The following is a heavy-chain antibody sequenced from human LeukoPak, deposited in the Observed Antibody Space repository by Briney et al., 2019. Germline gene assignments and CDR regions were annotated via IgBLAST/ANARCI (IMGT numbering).Heavy chain of an antibody. Sequence: GGSLRLSCAASGFTFSSYAMSWVRQAPGKGLEWVSAISGSGGSTYYADSVKGRFTISRDNSKNTLYLQMNSLRAEDTAVYYCARESYYYGSGSYNYYGMDVWGQGTTVTVSS. V-gene: IGHV3-23*01. CDR1: GFTFSSYA. CDR2: ISGSGGST. J-gene: IGHJ6*02. D-gene: IGHD3-10*01. CDR3: ARESYYYGSGSYNYYGMDV.